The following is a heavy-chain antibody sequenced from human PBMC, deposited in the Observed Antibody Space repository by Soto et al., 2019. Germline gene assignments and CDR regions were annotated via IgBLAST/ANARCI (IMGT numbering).Heavy chain of an antibody. D-gene: IGHD4-17*01. J-gene: IGHJ4*02. CDR1: GGTFSTLA. V-gene: IGHV1-69*01. CDR2: IIPIFGRP. CDR3: ARAPYEDYAVPEPNYFDS. Sequence: QVQLVQSGTEVKEPRSSVKVSCKASGGTFSTLAVSWVRQAPGQGLEWMGGIIPIFGRPVYAQKFQGRVTITADESTSIVYMKLSSLSSADTAVYYCARAPYEDYAVPEPNYFDSWGQGTLVTVSS.